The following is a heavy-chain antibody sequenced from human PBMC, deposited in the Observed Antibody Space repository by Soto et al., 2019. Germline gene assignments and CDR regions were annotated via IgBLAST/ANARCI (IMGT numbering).Heavy chain of an antibody. V-gene: IGHV3-66*04. Sequence: EVQLVESGGGLVQPGGSLRLSCAASGFTVSSNYMSWVRQAPGKGLECVSVIYSGGSTYYADSVKGRFTISRDNSKNARFLHMNSLRAEDTAVYYCAGPNDRDDYWGQGTLVTVSS. CDR3: AGPNDRDDY. CDR1: GFTVSSNY. J-gene: IGHJ4*02. CDR2: IYSGGST.